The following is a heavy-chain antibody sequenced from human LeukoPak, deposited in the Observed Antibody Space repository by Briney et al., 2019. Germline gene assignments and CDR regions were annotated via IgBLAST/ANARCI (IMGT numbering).Heavy chain of an antibody. CDR3: AREYGSGSYRFDP. CDR1: GYTFTSYG. CDR2: ISPYNGNT. Sequence: ASVKVSCKASGYTFTSYGISWVRQAPGQGLEWMGWISPYNGNTDYSQKFQGRVTMTRDTSTSTVYMELSSLRSEDTAVYYCAREYGSGSYRFDPWGQGTLVTVSS. V-gene: IGHV1-18*01. D-gene: IGHD3-10*01. J-gene: IGHJ5*02.